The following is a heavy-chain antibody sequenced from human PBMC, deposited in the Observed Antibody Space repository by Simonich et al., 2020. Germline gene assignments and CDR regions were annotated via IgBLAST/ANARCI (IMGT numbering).Heavy chain of an antibody. Sequence: QVQLVQSGAEVKKPGASVKVSCKASGYTFTGYYMHWVRQAPGQGLEWMGWINPNRGGTNYATKFQGRVTMTRDTSISTAYMELSRLRSDDTAVYYCARSHIAAAGTGYFQHWGQGTLVTVSS. CDR2: INPNRGGT. CDR1: GYTFTGYY. D-gene: IGHD6-13*01. J-gene: IGHJ1*01. V-gene: IGHV1-2*02. CDR3: ARSHIAAAGTGYFQH.